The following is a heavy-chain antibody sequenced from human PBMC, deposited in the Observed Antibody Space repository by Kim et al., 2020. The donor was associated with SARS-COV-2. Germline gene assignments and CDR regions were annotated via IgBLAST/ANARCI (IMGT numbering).Heavy chain of an antibody. J-gene: IGHJ5*02. V-gene: IGHV4-31*02. CDR3: ASFDIVVVPAAILRGWFDP. D-gene: IGHD2-2*01. Sequence: SRVTISVDTSKNQFSLKLSSVTAADTAVYYCASFDIVVVPAAILRGWFDPWGQGTLVTVSS.